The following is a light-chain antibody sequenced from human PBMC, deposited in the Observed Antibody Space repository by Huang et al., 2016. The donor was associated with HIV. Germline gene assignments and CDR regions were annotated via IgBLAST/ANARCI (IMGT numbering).Light chain of an antibody. Sequence: DILMTQSPSSLSASVGDRVTITCRASQSVSTYLNWYQQKPGKAPQLLIYAASSLQSWVPSRFSGSGSGTEFTLTISSLQPDDFATYYCQQRYSTPFYTFGQGTKLEIK. V-gene: IGKV1-39*01. CDR1: QSVSTY. CDR2: AAS. CDR3: QQRYSTPFYT. J-gene: IGKJ2*01.